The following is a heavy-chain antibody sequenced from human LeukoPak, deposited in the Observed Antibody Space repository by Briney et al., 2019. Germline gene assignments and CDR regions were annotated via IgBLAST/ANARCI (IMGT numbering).Heavy chain of an antibody. D-gene: IGHD1-26*01. Sequence: PSETLSLTCTGSGGSISSYYWSWIRQPPGQGLEWIGYIYYSGSTNYNPSLKSRVTISADTSKNQFSLKLSSVTAADTAVYYCASIEYSGSYYTFDYWGQGTLVTVSS. V-gene: IGHV4-59*01. CDR3: ASIEYSGSYYTFDY. J-gene: IGHJ4*02. CDR2: IYYSGST. CDR1: GGSISSYY.